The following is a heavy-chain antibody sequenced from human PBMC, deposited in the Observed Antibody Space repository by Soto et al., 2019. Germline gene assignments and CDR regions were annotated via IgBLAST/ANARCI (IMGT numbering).Heavy chain of an antibody. Sequence: QLQLQESGPGLVKPSETLSLTCTVSGGSISSGPYSWGWIRQPPGEGLEWIGTFYYSESTYYNPSLESRVTITVDTAKNQFSLTVSPVTVADTAVYYGARLGGYCSSTSCYGYYGMDVWGQGTTVTVSS. CDR1: GGSISSGPYS. V-gene: IGHV4-39*01. CDR2: FYYSEST. CDR3: ARLGGYCSSTSCYGYYGMDV. J-gene: IGHJ6*02. D-gene: IGHD2-2*01.